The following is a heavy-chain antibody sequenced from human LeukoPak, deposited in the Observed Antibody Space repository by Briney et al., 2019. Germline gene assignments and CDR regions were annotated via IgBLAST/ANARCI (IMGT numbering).Heavy chain of an antibody. CDR1: GFTFSSYA. Sequence: PGGSLRLSCAASGFTFSSYAMSWVRQAPGKGLEWVSAISGSGGSTYYADSVKGRFTIPRDNSKNTLYLQMNSLRAEDTAVYYCAKQGLDYGGNWFGYWGQGTLVTVSS. V-gene: IGHV3-23*01. D-gene: IGHD4-23*01. CDR2: ISGSGGST. J-gene: IGHJ4*02. CDR3: AKQGLDYGGNWFGY.